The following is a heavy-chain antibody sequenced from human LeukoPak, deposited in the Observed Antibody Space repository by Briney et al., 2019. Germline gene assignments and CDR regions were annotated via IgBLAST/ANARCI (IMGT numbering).Heavy chain of an antibody. CDR1: GFAFSNHA. V-gene: IGHV3-23*01. Sequence: PGGSLRLSCSASGFAFSNHAMSWVRQAPGKGLEWVSAISGSLGTTYYAPSVKGRFTISRDNSKRVVFLQMDSLRAEDTAVYYCVKDLKNYSHRSSYWAWGQGTKVSVSS. J-gene: IGHJ3*01. CDR3: VKDLKNYSHRSSYWA. CDR2: ISGSLGTT. D-gene: IGHD3-22*01.